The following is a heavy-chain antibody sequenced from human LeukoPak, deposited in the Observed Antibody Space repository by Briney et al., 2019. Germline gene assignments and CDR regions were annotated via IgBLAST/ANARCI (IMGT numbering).Heavy chain of an antibody. CDR2: IYTNGCA. V-gene: IGHV4-61*02. Sequence: PSXXLSLTCTVSGGSVTSGNYYWHWIRQPAGKGLEWIVRIYTNGCASYNPSLKIRVTISIDASKNQFSLKLSSVTAADTAVYYCAREPPGYWGQGILVTVSS. CDR3: AREPPGY. J-gene: IGHJ4*02. CDR1: GGSVTSGNYY.